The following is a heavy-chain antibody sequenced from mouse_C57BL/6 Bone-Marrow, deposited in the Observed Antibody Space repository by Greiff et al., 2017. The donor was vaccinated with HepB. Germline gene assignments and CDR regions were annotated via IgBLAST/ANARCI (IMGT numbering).Heavy chain of an antibody. CDR1: YTFTDYYM. CDR2: YPGSGNTY. CDR3: RSGPYSNPPGFAY. D-gene: IGHD2-5*01. V-gene: IGHV1-83*01. Sequence: VQLQQSGPELVKPGASVKMSCKASGYTFTDYYMHWVKQKPGKGLEWIGEIYPGSGNTYYNEKFKGKATLTADTSSSTAYMQLSSLTSEDSAVYFCARSGPYSNPPGFAYWAKGLWSLSLQ. J-gene: IGHJ3*01.